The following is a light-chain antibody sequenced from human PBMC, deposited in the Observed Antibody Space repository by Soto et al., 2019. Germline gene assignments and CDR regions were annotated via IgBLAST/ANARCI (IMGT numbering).Light chain of an antibody. CDR3: QQYNSLWT. V-gene: IGKV1-5*03. J-gene: IGKJ1*01. CDR2: KAS. CDR1: QSISSW. Sequence: DLQMTQSPSTLSASVGDRVTITCRASQSISSWLAWYQQKPGKAPKLLIYKASSLESGVPSRFSGSGSGTKFTLTISSLQPDDFATYYCQQYNSLWTFGQGTKVEIK.